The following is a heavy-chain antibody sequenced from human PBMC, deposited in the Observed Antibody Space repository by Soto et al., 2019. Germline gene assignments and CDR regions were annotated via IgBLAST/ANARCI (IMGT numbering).Heavy chain of an antibody. Sequence: QLQLQESGPGLVKPSETLSLTCTVSGGSISSSSYYWGWIRQPPGKGLEWIGSIYYSGSTYYNPSLKSRVTISVDTSKNQFPLKLSSVTAAATAVYYCAREQPWHVSAFDYWGQGPLVTVSS. V-gene: IGHV4-39*02. CDR1: GGSISSSSYY. CDR2: IYYSGST. J-gene: IGHJ4*02. D-gene: IGHD1-1*01. CDR3: AREQPWHVSAFDY.